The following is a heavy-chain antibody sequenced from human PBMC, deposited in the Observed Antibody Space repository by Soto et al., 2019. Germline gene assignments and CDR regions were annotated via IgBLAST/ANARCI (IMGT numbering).Heavy chain of an antibody. Sequence: GGSLRLSCAASGFTFSSYGMHWVRQAPGKGLEWVAVIWYDGSNKYYADSVKGRFTISRGNSKNTLYLQMNSLRAEDTAVYYCARDREGGYSYGNDAFDIWGQGTMVTVSS. CDR2: IWYDGSNK. D-gene: IGHD5-18*01. CDR1: GFTFSSYG. J-gene: IGHJ3*02. CDR3: ARDREGGYSYGNDAFDI. V-gene: IGHV3-33*01.